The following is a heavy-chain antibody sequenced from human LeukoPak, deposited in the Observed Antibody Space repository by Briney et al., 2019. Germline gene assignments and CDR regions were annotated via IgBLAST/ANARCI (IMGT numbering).Heavy chain of an antibody. V-gene: IGHV1-69*13. CDR1: GGTFSSYA. CDR2: IIPIFGTA. CDR3: ARTYTVTTWVGIDY. Sequence: SVKVSCKASGGTFSSYAISWVRQAPGQGLERMGGIIPIFGTANYAQKFQGRVTITADESTSTAYMELSSLRSEDTAVYYCARTYTVTTWVGIDYWGQGTLVTVSS. J-gene: IGHJ4*02. D-gene: IGHD4-17*01.